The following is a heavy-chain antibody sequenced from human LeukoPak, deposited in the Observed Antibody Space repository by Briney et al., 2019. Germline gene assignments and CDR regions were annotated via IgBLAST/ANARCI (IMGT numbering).Heavy chain of an antibody. Sequence: ASVKVSCKASGGTFSSYAISWVRQAPGQGLEWMGGIIPIFGTANYAQKFQGRVTITADESTSTAYMELSSLRSEDTAVYYCARARSSGDPLDYWGQGTLVTVSS. D-gene: IGHD7-27*01. CDR2: IIPIFGTA. CDR1: GGTFSSYA. V-gene: IGHV1-69*13. CDR3: ARARSSGDPLDY. J-gene: IGHJ4*02.